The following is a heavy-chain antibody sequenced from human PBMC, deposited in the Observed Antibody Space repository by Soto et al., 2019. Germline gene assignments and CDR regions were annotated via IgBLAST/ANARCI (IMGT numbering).Heavy chain of an antibody. CDR3: ARGGYASGWFNYAMDV. D-gene: IGHD6-19*01. V-gene: IGHV3-13*01. CDR1: GLTFSGYD. J-gene: IGHJ6*02. Sequence: EVQLVESGGGLVQPGGSLRLSCTASGLTFSGYDMIGVRQVPGEGLEWVSAIVSAGETYYAGYVKVRFLISRENAKNSVYLQMTSLRADDTAVYYCARGGYASGWFNYAMDVWGQGSTVIVSS. CDR2: IVSAGET.